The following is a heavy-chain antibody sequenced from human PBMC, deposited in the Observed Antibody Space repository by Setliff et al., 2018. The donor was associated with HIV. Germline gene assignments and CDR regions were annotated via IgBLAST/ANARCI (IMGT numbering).Heavy chain of an antibody. V-gene: IGHV4-31*03. D-gene: IGHD6-6*01. J-gene: IGHJ6*02. CDR3: ARMGAARPLYYYGMDV. CDR1: GGPMNTGGYY. Sequence: KTSETLSLTCTVSGGPMNTGGYYWSWIRHHPGKGLEWVGYIFYSGSTYYNPSLKSRTTISVDTSKNEFSLKLSSVTAADTAVYYCARMGAARPLYYYGMDVWGRGTTVTVSS. CDR2: IFYSGST.